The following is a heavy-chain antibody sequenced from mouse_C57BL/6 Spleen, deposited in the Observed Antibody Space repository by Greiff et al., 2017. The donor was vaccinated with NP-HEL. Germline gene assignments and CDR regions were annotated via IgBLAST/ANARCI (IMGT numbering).Heavy chain of an antibody. CDR1: GYSITSDY. D-gene: IGHD1-1*01. V-gene: IGHV3-8*01. CDR2: ISYSGST. J-gene: IGHJ1*03. CDR3: ARYEIYYGSSYGYFDV. Sequence: EVKVVESGPGLAKPSQTLSLTCSVTGYSITSDYWNWIRKFPGNKLEYMGYISYSGSTYYNPSLKSRISITRDTSKNQYYLQLNSVTTEDTATYYCARYEIYYGSSYGYFDVWGTGTTVTVSS.